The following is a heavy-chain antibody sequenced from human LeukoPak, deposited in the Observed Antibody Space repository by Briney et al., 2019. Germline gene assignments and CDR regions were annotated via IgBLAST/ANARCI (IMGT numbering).Heavy chain of an antibody. CDR2: IIPIFGTT. J-gene: IGHJ4*02. Sequence: GASVKVSCKASGGTFSNYAISWVRQAPGQGREWMGRIIPIFGTTNYAQKFQGRVTITTDESTSTAYMELSSLRSEDTAVYYCARDMKRSSGYYPRLCYYWGQGTLVTVSS. D-gene: IGHD3-22*01. CDR3: ARDMKRSSGYYPRLCYY. CDR1: GGTFSNYA. V-gene: IGHV1-69*05.